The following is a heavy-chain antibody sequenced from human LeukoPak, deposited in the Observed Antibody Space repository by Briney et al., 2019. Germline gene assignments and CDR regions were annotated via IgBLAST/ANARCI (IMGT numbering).Heavy chain of an antibody. CDR3: ASDRVLGSGSLDN. CDR2: IRGDGYDT. Sequence: GGSLRLSCAASGFSFSDFWMHWVRQTPGKGLVWVSRIRGDGYDTNYADSVEGRFTISRDSARHTLYLQMNSLRADDTAVYYCASDRVLGSGSLDNWGQGTLVTVSS. V-gene: IGHV3-74*01. D-gene: IGHD3-10*01. J-gene: IGHJ4*02. CDR1: GFSFSDFW.